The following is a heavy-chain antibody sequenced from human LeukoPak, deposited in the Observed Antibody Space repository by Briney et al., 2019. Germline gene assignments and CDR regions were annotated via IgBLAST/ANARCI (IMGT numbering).Heavy chain of an antibody. CDR1: GYTFTDNW. Sequence: GESLQISCKASGYTFTDNWIGWVRQMPGKGLEWMGIIYPGDSDTRYSPSFQGHVTISADKSISTAYLQWSSLKASDTAMYYCAYYGSGSYRAPFDPWGQGTLVTVSS. CDR3: AYYGSGSYRAPFDP. D-gene: IGHD3-10*01. CDR2: IYPGDSDT. V-gene: IGHV5-51*01. J-gene: IGHJ5*02.